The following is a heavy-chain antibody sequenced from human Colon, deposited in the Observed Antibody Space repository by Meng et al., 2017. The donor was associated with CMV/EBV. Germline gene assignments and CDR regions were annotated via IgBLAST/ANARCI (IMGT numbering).Heavy chain of an antibody. Sequence: GESLKISCAASGFTVSSNYMSWVRQAPGKGLEWVANIKQGGGEKYYVDSVKGRFIISRDNAKNSLYLQLNSLRAEDTAVYYCATGKAVAGKSYYYYGMGLWGQGTTVTVSS. CDR3: ATGKAVAGKSYYYYGMGL. V-gene: IGHV3-7*01. CDR2: IKQGGGEK. J-gene: IGHJ6*02. CDR1: GFTVSSNY. D-gene: IGHD6-19*01.